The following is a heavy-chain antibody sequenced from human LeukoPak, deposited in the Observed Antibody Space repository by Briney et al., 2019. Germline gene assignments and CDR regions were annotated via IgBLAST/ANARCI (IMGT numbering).Heavy chain of an antibody. CDR2: ISVYNGNT. V-gene: IGHV1-18*01. Sequence: GASVKVSCKASGYTFNNYGITWVRQAPGQGLEWMGWISVYNGNTNYAQKLQGRVTMTTDTSTSTAYMELRSLRSDDTAVYYCARAGVGAGNYYCYYYMDVWGKGTTVTVSS. D-gene: IGHD3-3*01. CDR3: ARAGVGAGNYYCYYYMDV. CDR1: GYTFNNYG. J-gene: IGHJ6*03.